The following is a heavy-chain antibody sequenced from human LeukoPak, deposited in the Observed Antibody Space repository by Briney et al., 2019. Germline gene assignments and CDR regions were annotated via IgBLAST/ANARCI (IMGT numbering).Heavy chain of an antibody. V-gene: IGHV1-8*01. D-gene: IGHD3-10*01. J-gene: IGHJ6*02. CDR1: GYTVTSYD. CDR2: MNPNSGNT. Sequence: ASVKVSCKASGYTVTSYDINWVRQATGQGLEWMGWMNPNSGNTGYAQKFQGRVTMTRNTSISTAYMELSSLRSEDTAVYYCARGRVSMVRGAYGMDVWGQGTTVTVSS. CDR3: ARGRVSMVRGAYGMDV.